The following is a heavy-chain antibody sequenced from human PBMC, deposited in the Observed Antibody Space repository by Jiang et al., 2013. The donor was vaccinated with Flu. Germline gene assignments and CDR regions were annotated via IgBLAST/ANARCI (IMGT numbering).Heavy chain of an antibody. V-gene: IGHV4-39*01. CDR3: ARHGEFDY. J-gene: IGHJ4*02. CDR2: IYYSGST. CDR1: GGSISSSSYY. Sequence: ETLSLTCTVSGGSISSSSYYWGWIRQPPGKGLEWIGSIYYSGSTYYNPSLKSRVTISVDTSKNQFSLKLSSVTAADTAVYYCARHGEFDYWGQGTLVTVSS.